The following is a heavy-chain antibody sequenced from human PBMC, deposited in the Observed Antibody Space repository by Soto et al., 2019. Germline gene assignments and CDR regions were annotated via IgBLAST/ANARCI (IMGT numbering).Heavy chain of an antibody. J-gene: IGHJ4*02. CDR3: ASLNPGSGGNSPYFDY. Sequence: GGSLRLSCAVSGFTVSSNYMSWVRQAPGKGLEWVPLFYRGGSRYYADSVRGRFAISRDNSKNTLYLQMNNLRAEDTAVYYCASLNPGSGGNSPYFDYWGQGTLVTVSS. V-gene: IGHV3-53*01. D-gene: IGHD2-21*02. CDR2: FYRGGSR. CDR1: GFTVSSNY.